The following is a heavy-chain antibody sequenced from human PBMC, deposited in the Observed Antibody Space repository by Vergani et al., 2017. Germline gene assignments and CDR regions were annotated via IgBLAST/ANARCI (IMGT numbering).Heavy chain of an antibody. CDR3: ARAGDVSRGVRGVAMDV. Sequence: QVQLVQSGAEVKKPGSSVKVSCKASGGTFSSYAISWVRQAPGQGLEWMGRIIPIFGTANYAQKFQGRGTITADESTSTAYMELSSLRSEDTAVYYCARAGDVSRGVRGVAMDVWGQGTTVTVSS. D-gene: IGHD3-10*01. CDR1: GGTFSSYA. J-gene: IGHJ6*02. V-gene: IGHV1-69*13. CDR2: IIPIFGTA.